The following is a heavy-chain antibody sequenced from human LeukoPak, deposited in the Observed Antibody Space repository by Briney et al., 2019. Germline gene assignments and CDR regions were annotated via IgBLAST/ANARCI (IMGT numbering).Heavy chain of an antibody. CDR1: GFTFSSYA. J-gene: IGHJ3*02. D-gene: IGHD1-26*01. V-gene: IGHV3-23*01. CDR2: ISGSGGST. Sequence: GGSLRLSRAASGFTFSSYAMSWVRQAPGKGLEWVSAISGSGGSTYYADSVKGRFTISRDNSKNTLYLQMNSLRAEDTAVYYCAKDRGGSYYYDTLNDAFDIWGQGTMVTVSS. CDR3: AKDRGGSYYYDTLNDAFDI.